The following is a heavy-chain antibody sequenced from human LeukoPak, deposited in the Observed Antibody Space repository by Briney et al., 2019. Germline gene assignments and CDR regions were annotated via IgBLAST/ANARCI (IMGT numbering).Heavy chain of an antibody. V-gene: IGHV3-11*05. CDR3: ARDSISPVAGKNWFDP. J-gene: IGHJ5*02. CDR1: GFTFSDY. D-gene: IGHD6-19*01. Sequence: GGSLRLSCAASGFTFSDYMSWIRQAPWKGLEWVSYISSSSSYTNYADSVKGRFTISRDNAKNSLYLQMNSLRAEDTAVYYCARDSISPVAGKNWFDPWGQGTLVTVSS. CDR2: ISSSSSYT.